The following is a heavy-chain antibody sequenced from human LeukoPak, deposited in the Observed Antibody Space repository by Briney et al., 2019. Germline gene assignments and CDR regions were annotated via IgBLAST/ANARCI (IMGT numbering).Heavy chain of an antibody. V-gene: IGHV1-69*06. D-gene: IGHD3-22*01. Sequence: SVKVSCKASGGTFSSYAISWVRQAPGQGLEWMGRIIPIFGTANYAQKFQGRVTITADKSTSTAYMELSSLRSEDTAVYYCARAGYYDSSSELRVDYWGQGTLVTVS. CDR1: GGTFSSYA. CDR2: IIPIFGTA. J-gene: IGHJ4*02. CDR3: ARAGYYDSSSELRVDY.